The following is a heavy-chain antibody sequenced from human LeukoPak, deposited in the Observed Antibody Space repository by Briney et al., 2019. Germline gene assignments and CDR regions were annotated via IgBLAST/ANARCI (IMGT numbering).Heavy chain of an antibody. CDR1: GFTVSNYY. V-gene: IGHV3-7*01. Sequence: GDSLRLSCAASGFTVSNYYMNWVRQAPGKGLEWVANIKEDGSDKYYVDSVKGRFSISKDNAKNSLYLQMNSLRVEDTAVYYCVPLNWNPPGDFDRWGQGTLVTVS. CDR2: IKEDGSDK. D-gene: IGHD1-20*01. CDR3: VPLNWNPPGDFDR. J-gene: IGHJ4*02.